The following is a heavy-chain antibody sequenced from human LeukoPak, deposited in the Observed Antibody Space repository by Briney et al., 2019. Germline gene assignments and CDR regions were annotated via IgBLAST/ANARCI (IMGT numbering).Heavy chain of an antibody. CDR3: ARGNYDSSGTVDY. J-gene: IGHJ4*02. V-gene: IGHV3-21*01. CDR1: GFTFSSYS. Sequence: GGSLRLSCAASGFTFSSYSMNWVRQAPGKGLEWVSYISSSSSYIYYADSVKGRFTISRDNARNSLHLQMNSLRAEDTAVYYCARGNYDSSGTVDYWGQGTLVTVSS. D-gene: IGHD3-22*01. CDR2: ISSSSSYI.